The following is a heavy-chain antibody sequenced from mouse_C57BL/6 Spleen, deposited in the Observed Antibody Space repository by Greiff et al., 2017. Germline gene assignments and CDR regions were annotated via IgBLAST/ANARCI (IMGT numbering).Heavy chain of an antibody. CDR1: GIDFSRYW. CDR2: INPDSSTI. V-gene: IGHV4-1*01. J-gene: IGHJ4*01. D-gene: IGHD2-4*01. Sequence: EVKLLESGGGLVQPGGSLKLSCAASGIDFSRYWMSWVRRAPGKGLEWIGEINPDSSTINYAPSLKDKFIISRDNAKNTLYLQMSKVRSEDTALYYCARPERLRRTDDGAYAMDYWGQGTSVTVSS. CDR3: ARPERLRRTDDGAYAMDY.